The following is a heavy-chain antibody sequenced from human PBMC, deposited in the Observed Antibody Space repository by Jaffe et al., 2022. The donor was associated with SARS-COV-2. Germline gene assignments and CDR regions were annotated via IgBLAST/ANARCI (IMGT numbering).Heavy chain of an antibody. CDR3: ARGPGYCSSTSCFAFVYLGPYGMDV. J-gene: IGHJ6*02. V-gene: IGHV1-46*01. Sequence: QVQLVQSGAEVKKPGASVKVSCKASGYTFTSYYMHWVRQAPGQGLEWMGIINPSGGSTSYAQKFQGRVTMTRDTSTSTVYMELSSLRSEDTAVYYCARGPGYCSSTSCFAFVYLGPYGMDVWGQGTTVTVSS. CDR1: GYTFTSYY. D-gene: IGHD2-2*01. CDR2: INPSGGST.